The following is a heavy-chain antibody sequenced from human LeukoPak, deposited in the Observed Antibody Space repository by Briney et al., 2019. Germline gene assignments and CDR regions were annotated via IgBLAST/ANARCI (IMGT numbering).Heavy chain of an antibody. J-gene: IGHJ4*02. V-gene: IGHV3-21*06. CDR2: IGPTGFDR. CDR1: GLTFSTSG. Sequence: GGSLRLSCTTSGLTFSTSGFNWVRQAPGKGLEWVASIGPTGFDRYHADSIKGRFTISRDNANNFLYLQMDSLRAEDTAVYYCATETNGRHFDYWGQGTLLTVSS. CDR3: ATETNGRHFDY. D-gene: IGHD1-14*01.